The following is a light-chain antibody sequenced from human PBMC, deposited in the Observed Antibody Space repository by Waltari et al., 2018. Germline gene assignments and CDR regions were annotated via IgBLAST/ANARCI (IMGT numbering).Light chain of an antibody. CDR1: ESVLYSSNNKNH. J-gene: IGKJ4*01. V-gene: IGKV4-1*01. CDR3: QQYYNTPLT. Sequence: DLVMTQSTESLAVSLGERATINCKTSESVLYSSNNKNHLAWYQQKPGQPPKLLLYWASTRKSGVPERFSGSGSETDFTLTVTSLQAEDVAVYYCQQYYNTPLTFGGGTKVEIK. CDR2: WAS.